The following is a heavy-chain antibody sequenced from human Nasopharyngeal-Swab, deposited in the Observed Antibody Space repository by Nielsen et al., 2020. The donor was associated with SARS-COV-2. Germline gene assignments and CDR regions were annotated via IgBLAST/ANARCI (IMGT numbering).Heavy chain of an antibody. D-gene: IGHD3-10*01. CDR2: ISSSSSTI. J-gene: IGHJ6*02. V-gene: IGHV3-48*02. CDR3: AREQVTMVRGVISRYYYYGMDV. CDR1: GFTFSSYS. Sequence: GGSLRLSCAASGFTFSSYSMNWVRQAPGKGLEWVSYISSSSSTIYYADSVKGRFTISRDNAKNSLYLQMNSLRDEDSAVYYCAREQVTMVRGVISRYYYYGMDVWGQGTTVTVSS.